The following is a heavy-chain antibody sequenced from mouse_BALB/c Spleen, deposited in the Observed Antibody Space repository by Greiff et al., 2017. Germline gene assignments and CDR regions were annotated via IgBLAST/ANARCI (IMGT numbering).Heavy chain of an antibody. CDR3: ARDDGSSFAY. CDR2: FYPGSGSI. V-gene: IGHV1-62-2*01. J-gene: IGHJ3*01. D-gene: IGHD2-2*01. CDR1: GYTFTEYI. Sequence: QVQLQQSGAELVKPGASVKLSCKASGYTFTEYIIHWVKQRSGQGLEWIGWFYPGSGSIKYNEKFKDKATMTVDKSSSTAYMELARLTSEDSAIYYCARDDGSSFAYWGQGTLVTVSA.